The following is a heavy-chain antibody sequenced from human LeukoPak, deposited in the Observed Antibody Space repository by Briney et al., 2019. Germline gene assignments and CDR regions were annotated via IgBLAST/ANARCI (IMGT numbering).Heavy chain of an antibody. CDR2: MKPNSGKT. Sequence: GSVKVSCKASGYTFTSYEINWVRQASGQGLEWMGWMKPNSGKTGYAQKFQGRVNMTRDTSIGSAYMELSSLRSEDTAVYYCARAVQNWKDGLDIWGQGTMVSVHS. V-gene: IGHV1-8*02. J-gene: IGHJ3*02. CDR1: GYTFTSYE. CDR3: ARAVQNWKDGLDI. D-gene: IGHD1-1*01.